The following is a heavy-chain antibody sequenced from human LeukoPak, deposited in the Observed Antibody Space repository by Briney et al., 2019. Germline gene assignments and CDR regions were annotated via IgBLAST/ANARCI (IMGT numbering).Heavy chain of an antibody. CDR2: IYYSGST. CDR1: GGSISSGGYY. Sequence: SETLSLTCTVSGGSISSGGYYWSWIRQHPGKGLEWIGYIYYSGSTYYNPSLKSRVTISVDTSKNQFSLKLSSVTAADTAVYYCARDGAPGYYGSSGYALIYWGQGTLVTVSS. J-gene: IGHJ4*02. V-gene: IGHV4-31*03. D-gene: IGHD3-22*01. CDR3: ARDGAPGYYGSSGYALIY.